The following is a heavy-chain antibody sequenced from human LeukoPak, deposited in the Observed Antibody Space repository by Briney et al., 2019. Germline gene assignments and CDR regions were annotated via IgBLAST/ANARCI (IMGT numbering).Heavy chain of an antibody. D-gene: IGHD6-19*01. CDR3: ARAPLPSSGWPNYFDY. V-gene: IGHV3-11*04. CDR1: GFTFSDYY. CDR2: ISSSGSTI. Sequence: GGSLRFSCAASGFTFSDYYMSWIRQAPGKGLEWVSYISSSGSTIYYADSVKGRFTISRDNAKNSLYLQMNSLRAEDTAVYYCARAPLPSSGWPNYFDYWGQGTLVTVSS. J-gene: IGHJ4*02.